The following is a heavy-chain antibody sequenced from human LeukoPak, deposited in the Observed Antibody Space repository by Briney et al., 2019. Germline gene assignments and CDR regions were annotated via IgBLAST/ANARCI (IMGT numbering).Heavy chain of an antibody. CDR3: ARGGSLGYCSSTGCYTFHY. J-gene: IGHJ4*02. V-gene: IGHV1-69*13. Sequence: ASVKVSCKASGYAFTTYYIHWVRQAPGQGLEWTGGIIPIFGTANYAQKFQGRVTTTADESTSTAYMELSSLRSEDTAVYYRARGGSLGYCSSTGCYTFHYWGQGTLVTVSS. CDR1: GYAFTTYY. CDR2: IIPIFGTA. D-gene: IGHD2-2*02.